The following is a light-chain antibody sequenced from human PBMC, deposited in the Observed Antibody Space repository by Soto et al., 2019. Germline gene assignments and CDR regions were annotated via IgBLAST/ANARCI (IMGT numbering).Light chain of an antibody. J-gene: IGLJ1*01. CDR2: EVS. CDR3: SSYTGSSTFYV. CDR1: SSDVGGYNY. Sequence: QSVLTHPASVSGSPGQSITISCTGTSSDVGGYNYVSWYQQHPGKAPKLMIYEVSNRPSGVSNRFSGSKSGNTASLTISGLQAEDEADYYCSSYTGSSTFYVFGTGTKVTVL. V-gene: IGLV2-14*01.